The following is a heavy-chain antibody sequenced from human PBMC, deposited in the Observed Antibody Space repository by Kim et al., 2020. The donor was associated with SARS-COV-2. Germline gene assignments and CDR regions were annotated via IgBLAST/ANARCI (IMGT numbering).Heavy chain of an antibody. CDR2: IWYDGSNK. Sequence: GGSLRLSCVASGFTFSSYGMHWVRQAPGKGLEWVAVIWYDGSNKYYADSVKGRFTISRDNSKNTLYLQMNSLRAEDTAVYYCAKDSASSSSYGFDCWGQGTLVTVSS. J-gene: IGHJ4*02. CDR1: GFTFSSYG. V-gene: IGHV3-33*06. CDR3: AKDSASSSSYGFDC. D-gene: IGHD6-13*01.